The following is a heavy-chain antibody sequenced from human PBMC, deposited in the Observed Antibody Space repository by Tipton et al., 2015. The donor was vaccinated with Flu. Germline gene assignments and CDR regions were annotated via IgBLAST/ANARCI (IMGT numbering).Heavy chain of an antibody. CDR2: IYPGGSKT. Sequence: QLVQSGAEVKKPGESLKISCKLSGQTFSDFWIGWVRQMPGKGLEWMGVIYPGGSKTIYRPSFQGLVTFSVDKSIDTAYLQWSSLKASDTAMYYCARGDSFGVWGQGTLVTVSS. CDR1: GQTFSDFW. J-gene: IGHJ3*01. CDR3: ARGDSFGV. D-gene: IGHD2-21*01. V-gene: IGHV5-51*01.